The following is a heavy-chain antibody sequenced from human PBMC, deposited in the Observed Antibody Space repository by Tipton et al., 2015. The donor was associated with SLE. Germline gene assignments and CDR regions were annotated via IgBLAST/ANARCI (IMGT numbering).Heavy chain of an antibody. CDR1: GFTFDDYA. V-gene: IGHV3-74*01. CDR3: ARAGFLEWAYFDY. J-gene: IGHJ4*02. Sequence: SLRLSCAASGFTFDDYAMHWVRQAPGKGLVWVSRINSDESSTSYADSVKGRFTISRDNAKNTLYLQMNSLRAEDTAVYYCARAGFLEWAYFDYWGQGTLVTVSS. CDR2: INSDESST. D-gene: IGHD3-3*01.